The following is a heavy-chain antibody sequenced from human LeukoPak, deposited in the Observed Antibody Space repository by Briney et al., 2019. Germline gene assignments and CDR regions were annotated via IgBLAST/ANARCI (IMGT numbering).Heavy chain of an antibody. CDR1: GFTFTTYA. CDR3: AKCSGWFVRGKDYYYYYMDV. D-gene: IGHD6-19*01. V-gene: IGHV3-23*01. Sequence: GGSLRLSCGASGFTFTTYAMTWVRQAPGKGLEWVSSITGSGGSTYYADSVKGRFTISRDNSKDTLYLQMNSLRAEDTAVYYCAKCSGWFVRGKDYYYYYMDVWGRGTTVTVSS. J-gene: IGHJ6*03. CDR2: ITGSGGST.